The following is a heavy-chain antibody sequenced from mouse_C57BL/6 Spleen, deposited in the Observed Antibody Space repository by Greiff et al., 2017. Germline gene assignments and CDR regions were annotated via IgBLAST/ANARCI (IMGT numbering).Heavy chain of an antibody. CDR1: GYTFTSYW. CDR2: IDPSDSYT. J-gene: IGHJ1*03. V-gene: IGHV1-59*01. CDR3: ARPDCYYWYFDV. Sequence: QVQLQQPGAELVRPGTSVKLSCKASGYTFTSYWMHWVKQRPGQGLEWIGVIDPSDSYTNYNQKFKGKATLTVDTSSSTAYMQLSSLTSEDSAVYYCARPDCYYWYFDVWGTGTTVTVSS.